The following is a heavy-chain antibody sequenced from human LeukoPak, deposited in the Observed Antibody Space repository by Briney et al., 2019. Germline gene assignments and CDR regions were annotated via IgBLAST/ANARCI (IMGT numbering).Heavy chain of an antibody. V-gene: IGHV3-30*02. CDR3: ATDRAAYYYDSSGSDAFDI. Sequence: GGSLRLSCAASGFTFSSYGMHWVRQAPGKGLEWVAFIRYDGSNKYYADSVKGRFTISRDNSKNTLYLQMNSLRAEDTAVYYCATDRAAYYYDSSGSDAFDIWGQGTMVTVSS. J-gene: IGHJ3*02. D-gene: IGHD3-22*01. CDR2: IRYDGSNK. CDR1: GFTFSSYG.